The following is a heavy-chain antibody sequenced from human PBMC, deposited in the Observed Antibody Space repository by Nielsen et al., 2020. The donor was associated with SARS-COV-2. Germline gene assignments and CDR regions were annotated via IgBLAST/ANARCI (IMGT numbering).Heavy chain of an antibody. CDR3: ARSEMATTHYFDY. CDR1: GYSFTTYW. D-gene: IGHD5-24*01. Sequence: GGSLRLSCKGSGYSFTTYWIGWVRQMPGKGLEWMGNIYPSDSHTIYSPSFQGQVTISADKSINTAYLQWSSLKASDTAMYYCARSEMATTHYFDYWGQGTLVTVSS. CDR2: IYPSDSHT. V-gene: IGHV5-51*01. J-gene: IGHJ4*02.